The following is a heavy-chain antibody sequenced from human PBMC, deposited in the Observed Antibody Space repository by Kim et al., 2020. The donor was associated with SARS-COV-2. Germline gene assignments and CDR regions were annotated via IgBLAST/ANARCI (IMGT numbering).Heavy chain of an antibody. D-gene: IGHD6-19*01. J-gene: IGHJ4*02. CDR3: ARGGEGSSGWYFTFDY. Sequence: SVKGRFTISRDNSKNTLYLQMNSLRAEDTAVYYCARGGEGSSGWYFTFDYWGQGTLVTVSS. V-gene: IGHV3-53*01.